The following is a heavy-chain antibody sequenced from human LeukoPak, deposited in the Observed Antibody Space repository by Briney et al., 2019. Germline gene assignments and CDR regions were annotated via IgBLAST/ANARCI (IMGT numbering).Heavy chain of an antibody. Sequence: SETLSLTCAVYGGSFSGYYWSWIRQPPGKGLEWIGEINHSGSTNYNPSLKSRVTISVDTSKNQFSLKLSSVTAADTAVYYWARALGYSYGNWGQGTLVTVSS. J-gene: IGHJ4*02. V-gene: IGHV4-34*01. CDR3: ARALGYSYGN. D-gene: IGHD5-18*01. CDR1: GGSFSGYY. CDR2: INHSGST.